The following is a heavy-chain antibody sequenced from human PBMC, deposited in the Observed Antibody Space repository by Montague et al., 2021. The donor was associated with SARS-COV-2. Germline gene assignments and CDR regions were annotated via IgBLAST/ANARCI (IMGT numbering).Heavy chain of an antibody. V-gene: IGHV4-59*01. Sequence: SETLSLTCTVSGGSISRYYWNWTRQSPGKGLEWIGYIYYTGSTSYNPSLNSRVSISVDTSNNQFSLRLSSVTAADTAVYYCAREGSGREYYYYGMDDWGQGTTVTVSS. J-gene: IGHJ6*02. D-gene: IGHD3-10*01. CDR1: GGSISRYY. CDR2: IYYTGST. CDR3: AREGSGREYYYYGMDD.